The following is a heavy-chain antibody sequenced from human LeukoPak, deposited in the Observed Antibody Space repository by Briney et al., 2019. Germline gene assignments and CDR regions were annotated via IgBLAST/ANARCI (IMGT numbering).Heavy chain of an antibody. V-gene: IGHV4-59*01. CDR1: GGSISSYY. J-gene: IGHJ3*02. D-gene: IGHD3-22*01. CDR3: ASSYYYDSSGYYLGASRAFDI. CDR2: IYSSGST. Sequence: PSETLSLNCTVSGGSISSYYWSWIRQPPGKGLEWIGYIYSSGSTHYNPSLKSRVVISVDTSKNQFSLKLSSVTAADTAVYYCASSYYYDSSGYYLGASRAFDIWGQGTMVTVSS.